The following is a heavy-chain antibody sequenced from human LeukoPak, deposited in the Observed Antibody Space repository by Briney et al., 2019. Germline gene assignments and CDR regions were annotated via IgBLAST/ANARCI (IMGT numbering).Heavy chain of an antibody. Sequence: QPGGSLRLSCAASGFSLRNYWMHWVRQVPGKRLVWVSRIGGDGSVTNYADSVKGRFTISRDNAKNTLFLQINGLRAEDTAVYYCARYSSSSGGASYYLDYWGYGTLVTVSS. CDR3: ARYSSSSGGASYYLDY. D-gene: IGHD6-6*01. CDR1: GFSLRNYW. CDR2: IGGDGSVT. V-gene: IGHV3-74*01. J-gene: IGHJ4*01.